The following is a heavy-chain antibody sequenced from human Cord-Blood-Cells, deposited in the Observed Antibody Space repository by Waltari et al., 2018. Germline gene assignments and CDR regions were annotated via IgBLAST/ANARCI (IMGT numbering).Heavy chain of an antibody. D-gene: IGHD6-6*01. CDR2: IIPIRGIA. Sequence: QVQLVPSGAEVQKPGSSVKVSCTASGGTFSSYVISWVRQAPGQGLEWMGRIIPIRGIANYAQKFQGRVTITADKSTSTADMELSSLRSEDTAVYYCARDMVEYSSSSFDYWGQGTLVTVSS. CDR1: GGTFSSYV. V-gene: IGHV1-69*09. J-gene: IGHJ4*02. CDR3: ARDMVEYSSSSFDY.